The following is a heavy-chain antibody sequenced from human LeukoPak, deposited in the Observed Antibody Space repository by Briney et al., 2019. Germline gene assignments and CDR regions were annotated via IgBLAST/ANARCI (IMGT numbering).Heavy chain of an antibody. D-gene: IGHD2-15*01. J-gene: IGHJ4*02. CDR1: GFTFNTYA. CDR2: ISDSGGST. V-gene: IGHV3-23*01. Sequence: GGSLRLSCAASGFTFNTYAMNWVRQPPGKGLEWVSAISDSGGSTYYADSVKGRFTISRENSKNTVYLQIHRLSAEDTAIYYCAKGKGSSSSSIDWWGQGTLVTVSS. CDR3: AKGKGSSSSSIDW.